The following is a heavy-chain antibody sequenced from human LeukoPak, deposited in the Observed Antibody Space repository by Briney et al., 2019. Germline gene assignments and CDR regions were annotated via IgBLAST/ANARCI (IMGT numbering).Heavy chain of an antibody. CDR3: ARDDNWAFDY. CDR2: ISRTNEI. D-gene: IGHD1-1*01. J-gene: IGHJ4*02. V-gene: IGHV3-21*05. CDR1: GFTFSRYA. Sequence: GGSLRLYCTASGFTFSRYALNWVRQAPGKGLEWVSYISRTNEIHDADSVRGRFTISRDDAKNSLYLQMHSLRVDDTAVYYCARDDNWAFDYWGQGTLVTVSS.